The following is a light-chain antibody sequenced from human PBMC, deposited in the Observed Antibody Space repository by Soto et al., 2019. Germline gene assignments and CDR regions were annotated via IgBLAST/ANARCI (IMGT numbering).Light chain of an antibody. Sequence: DIQMTQSPSSLFASVGDRVTIICQASQDISNFLNWYQQKPGKAPKLLIYDSSNLETGVPSRFSGNGSGTHVSFTIRSLQPEDIATYYCQQFDNLPITFGQGTRLEIK. CDR1: QDISNF. CDR3: QQFDNLPIT. V-gene: IGKV1-33*01. CDR2: DSS. J-gene: IGKJ5*01.